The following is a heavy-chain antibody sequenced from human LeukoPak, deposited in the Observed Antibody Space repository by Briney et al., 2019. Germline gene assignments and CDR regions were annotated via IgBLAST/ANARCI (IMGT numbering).Heavy chain of an antibody. CDR2: IYYSGST. Sequence: PSETLSLTCTVSGGSIGSSSYYWSWIRQPPGKGLEWIGSIYYSGSTYYNPSLKSRVTISVDTSKNQFSLKLSSVTAADTAVYYCARVDCSSTSCYGWGGFDYWGQGTLVTVSS. J-gene: IGHJ4*02. CDR3: ARVDCSSTSCYGWGGFDY. V-gene: IGHV4-39*07. CDR1: GGSIGSSSYY. D-gene: IGHD2-2*01.